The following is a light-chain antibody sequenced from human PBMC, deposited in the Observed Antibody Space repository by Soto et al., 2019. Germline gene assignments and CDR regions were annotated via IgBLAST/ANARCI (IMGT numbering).Light chain of an antibody. CDR1: QSISSW. V-gene: IGKV1-5*03. CDR2: KAS. J-gene: IGKJ1*01. CDR3: QHYNSDSVA. Sequence: DIQMTHSPSTLSASVGDRVTITCRASQSISSWLAWYQQKPGKAPKLLIYKASTLKSGVPSRFSGSGSGTEFTLTISSLQPDDFATYYCQHYNSDSVAFGQGTKV.